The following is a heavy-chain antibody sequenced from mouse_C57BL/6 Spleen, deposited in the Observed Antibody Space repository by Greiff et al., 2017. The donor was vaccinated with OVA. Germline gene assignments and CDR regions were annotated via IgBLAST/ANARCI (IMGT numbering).Heavy chain of an antibody. CDR2: INPNNGGT. V-gene: IGHV1-22*01. Sequence: VQLQQSGPELVKPGASVKMSCKASGYTFTDYNMHWVKQSHGKSLEWIGYINPNNGGTSYNQKFKGKATLTVNKSSSTAYMELRSLTSEDSAVYYCARLGTTVVDYFDYWGQGTTLTVSS. CDR1: GYTFTDYN. J-gene: IGHJ2*01. D-gene: IGHD1-1*01. CDR3: ARLGTTVVDYFDY.